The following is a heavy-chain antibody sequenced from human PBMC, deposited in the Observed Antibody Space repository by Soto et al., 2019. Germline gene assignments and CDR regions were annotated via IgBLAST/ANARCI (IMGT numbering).Heavy chain of an antibody. CDR2: ISAYIGGN. J-gene: IGHJ4*02. CDR3: ARPPGYISDWYYFDL. Sequence: ASVKVSCKASGYDLGTYGVTWVLQAPGQGLEWIGRISAYIGGNKYAQKFQDRVTLTTDTSTSTAYMELSGLMSEDTAVYYCARPPGYISDWYYFDLWGQGTQVTVSS. V-gene: IGHV1-18*04. D-gene: IGHD3-9*01. CDR1: GYDLGTYG.